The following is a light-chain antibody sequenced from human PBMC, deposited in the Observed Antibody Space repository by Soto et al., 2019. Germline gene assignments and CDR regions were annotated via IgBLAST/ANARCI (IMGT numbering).Light chain of an antibody. V-gene: IGKV3-11*01. CDR3: QQYNSWPLT. CDR1: QSVRGY. J-gene: IGKJ4*01. CDR2: DAS. Sequence: DIVLTQSPATLSLSPGERATLSCRASQSVRGYLAWYQHKPGQAPRLLIYDASNRATGISARFSGSGSGTDFTLTISSLEPEDFAVYYCQQYNSWPLTFGGGTKVEFK.